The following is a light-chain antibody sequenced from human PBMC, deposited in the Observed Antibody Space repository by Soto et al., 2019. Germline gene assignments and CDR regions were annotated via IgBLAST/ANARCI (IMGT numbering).Light chain of an antibody. CDR2: QDV. J-gene: IGLJ2*01. Sequence: SYELTQPPSLSVSPGQTATITCSGDKLGDEFASWYQQRPGQSPVLVIHQDVKRPSGIPERFSGSNSGDTATLTISGTQPMDAGDYYGQAWDNGTHVVFGGGTKLTVL. CDR3: QAWDNGTHVV. CDR1: KLGDEF. V-gene: IGLV3-1*01.